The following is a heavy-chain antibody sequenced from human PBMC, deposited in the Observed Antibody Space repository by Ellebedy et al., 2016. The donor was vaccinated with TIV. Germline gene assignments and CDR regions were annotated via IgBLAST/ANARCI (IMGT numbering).Heavy chain of an antibody. CDR1: GGTFSSYA. V-gene: IGHV1-46*04. D-gene: IGHD3-16*01. CDR3: ARDLGEFSTYYYYGMDV. J-gene: IGHJ6*02. CDR2: INPSGGST. Sequence: AASVKVSCKASGGTFSSYAISWVRQAPGQGLEWMGIINPSGGSTSYAQKLQGRVTMTRDTSTSTVYMELSSLRSEDTAVYYCARDLGEFSTYYYYGMDVWGQGTTVTVSS.